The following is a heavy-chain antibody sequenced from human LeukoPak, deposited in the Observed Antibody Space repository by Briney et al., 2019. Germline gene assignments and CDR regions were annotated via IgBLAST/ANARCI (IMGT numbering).Heavy chain of an antibody. V-gene: IGHV1-3*01. CDR3: AKGTWVRGSGWYYFDY. J-gene: IGHJ4*02. CDR1: GYTFTKYA. D-gene: IGHD6-19*01. Sequence: ASVKVPCKASGYTFTKYAMNWVRQAPGQRLEWMGWIDAGNAKTKYSQKFQGRVTITRDTSASTAYMELGSLRSEDTAVYYCAKGTWVRGSGWYYFDYWGQGTLVTVSS. CDR2: IDAGNAKT.